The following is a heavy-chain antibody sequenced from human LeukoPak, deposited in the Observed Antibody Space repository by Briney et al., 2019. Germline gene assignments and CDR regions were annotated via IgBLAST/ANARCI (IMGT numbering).Heavy chain of an antibody. J-gene: IGHJ6*02. CDR3: ARVRTVTPYYGMDV. D-gene: IGHD4-17*01. V-gene: IGHV3-7*03. Sequence: GESLRLSCAASGFTFSNYWMSWVRQAPGKGLEWVANIKQDESERYYVDSVKGRFTISRDNAKNSLYLQMNSLRAEDTAVYYCARVRTVTPYYGMDVWGQGTTATVSS. CDR2: IKQDESER. CDR1: GFTFSNYW.